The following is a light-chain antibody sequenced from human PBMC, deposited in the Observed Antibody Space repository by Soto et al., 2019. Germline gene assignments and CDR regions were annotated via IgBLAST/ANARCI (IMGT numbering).Light chain of an antibody. J-gene: IGKJ4*01. CDR3: LQESNYPLT. CDR1: QGVRDD. V-gene: IGKV1-6*01. CDR2: SAS. Sequence: IQMTQSPSSLSASVGDRVTITCRASQGVRDDVGWYKQKPGKAPKLLIYSASTLQSGVPSRFSGSESGTNFTLTISGLQPEDFATYYCLQESNYPLTFGGGTRWIS.